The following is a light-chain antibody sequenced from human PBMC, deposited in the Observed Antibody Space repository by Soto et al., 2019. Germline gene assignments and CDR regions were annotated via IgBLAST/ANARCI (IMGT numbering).Light chain of an antibody. CDR2: AAS. V-gene: IGKV1-39*02. Sequence: DIRPTQSPSPLPASVGDGVTLTCRASQRMSSYLNWYQQKPGKAPKLLIYAASSLLSGVPSRFSGSGSGTDFTLTISSLQPEDFATYYCLLDFRYFWAFGQGTKVDIK. CDR3: LLDFRYFWA. CDR1: QRMSSY. J-gene: IGKJ1*01.